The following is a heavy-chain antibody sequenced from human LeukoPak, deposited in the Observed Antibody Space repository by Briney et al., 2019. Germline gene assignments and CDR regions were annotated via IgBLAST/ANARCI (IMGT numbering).Heavy chain of an antibody. CDR1: GYTFTSYG. J-gene: IGHJ6*03. D-gene: IGHD5-18*01. CDR2: ISAYNGNT. V-gene: IGHV1-18*01. Sequence: ASVKVSCKASGYTFTSYGISWVRQAPGQGLEWMGWISAYNGNTNYAQKLQGRVTMTTDTSTSTAYMELRSLRSDDTAVYYCARGPDTAMAYYYMDIWGKGTTVTVSS. CDR3: ARGPDTAMAYYYMDI.